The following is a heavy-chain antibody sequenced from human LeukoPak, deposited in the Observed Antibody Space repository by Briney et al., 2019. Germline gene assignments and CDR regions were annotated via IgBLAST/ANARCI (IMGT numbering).Heavy chain of an antibody. J-gene: IGHJ4*02. D-gene: IGHD6-19*01. Sequence: SQTLSLTCAISGDSVSSNSAAWNWIRQSPSRGLEWVGRTYYRSKWYTDYAVSVKSGITINPDTSKNQLSLHLNSVTPEDTAVYYCARNSNGWAYIDFWGQGTLVTVSS. CDR3: ARNSNGWAYIDF. CDR2: TYYRSKWYT. CDR1: GDSVSSNSAA. V-gene: IGHV6-1*01.